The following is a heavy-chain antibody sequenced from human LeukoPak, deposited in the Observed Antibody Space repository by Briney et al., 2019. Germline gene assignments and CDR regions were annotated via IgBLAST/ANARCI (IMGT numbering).Heavy chain of an antibody. V-gene: IGHV1-69*01. J-gene: IGHJ3*02. Sequence: SVKVSCKASGGTFSSYAICWVRQAPGRGLEWMGGIIPIFGTANYAQKFQGRVTITADESTSTAYMELSSLRSEDTAVYYCARDQPQCSTVRCAFDIWGQGTMVTVSS. CDR2: IIPIFGTA. CDR3: ARDQPQCSTVRCAFDI. D-gene: IGHD2-2*01. CDR1: GGTFSSYA.